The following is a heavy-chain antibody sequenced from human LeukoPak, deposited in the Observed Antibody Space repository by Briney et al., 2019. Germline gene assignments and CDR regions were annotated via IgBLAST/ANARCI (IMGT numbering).Heavy chain of an antibody. CDR1: GFTFSSYA. Sequence: GRSLRLSCAASGFTFSSYAMHWVRQAPGKGLEWVAVISYDGSNKYYADSVKGRFTISRDNSKNTLYLQMNSLRAEDTAVYYCAKERQAGDYFTSDHWGQGTLVTVSS. D-gene: IGHD4-17*01. CDR3: AKERQAGDYFTSDH. V-gene: IGHV3-30*04. CDR2: ISYDGSNK. J-gene: IGHJ4*02.